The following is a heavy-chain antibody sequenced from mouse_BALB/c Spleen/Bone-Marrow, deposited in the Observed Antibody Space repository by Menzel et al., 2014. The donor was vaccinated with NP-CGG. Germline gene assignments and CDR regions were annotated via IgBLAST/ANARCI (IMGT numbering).Heavy chain of an antibody. CDR2: IDPANGNT. J-gene: IGHJ3*01. Sequence: VQLKQSGAELVKPGASVKLSCTASGFNIKDTYMHWVKQRPEQGLGWIGRIDPANGNTKYDPKFQGKATITADTSSNTAYLQLSSLTSEDTAVYYCASYYYGSSGFAYWGQGTLVTVSA. CDR1: GFNIKDTY. CDR3: ASYYYGSSGFAY. V-gene: IGHV14-3*02. D-gene: IGHD1-1*01.